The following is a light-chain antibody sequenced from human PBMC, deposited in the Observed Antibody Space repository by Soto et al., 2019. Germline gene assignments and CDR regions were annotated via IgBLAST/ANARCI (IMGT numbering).Light chain of an antibody. CDR2: DVS. V-gene: IGLV2-11*01. CDR1: SSDVGGYKY. CDR3: CAYAGSYTVY. J-gene: IGLJ2*01. Sequence: QSALTQPRSVSGSPGQSVTISCTGTSSDVGGYKYVSWYQQHPGKVPKLMIYDVSERPSGVPDRFSGSKSGNTASMSISGLQAEDEADYYCCAYAGSYTVYFGGGTQLTVL.